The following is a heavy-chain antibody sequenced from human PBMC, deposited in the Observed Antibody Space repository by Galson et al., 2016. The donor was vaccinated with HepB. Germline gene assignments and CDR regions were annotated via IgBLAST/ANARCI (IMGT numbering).Heavy chain of an antibody. CDR3: TTLGMGVTTDFYY. J-gene: IGHJ4*02. CDR1: GYRFTSFW. V-gene: IGHV5-51*01. CDR2: IYAGDSDT. D-gene: IGHD4-17*01. Sequence: QSGAEVKKHGESLKISCKGSGYRFTSFWIGWVRQMPGKGLEWVGIIYAGDSDTRYSPSFQGQVPISVDTSITTAYLQWGSLKASDTTIYYSTTLGMGVTTDFYYWGQGTLVTVSS.